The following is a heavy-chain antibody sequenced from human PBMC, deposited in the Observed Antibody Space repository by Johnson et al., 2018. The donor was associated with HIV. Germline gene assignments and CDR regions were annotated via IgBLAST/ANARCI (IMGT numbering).Heavy chain of an antibody. CDR2: ISGSGGST. CDR3: ARAVGGSYQDAFDS. D-gene: IGHD1-26*01. V-gene: IGHV3-23*04. CDR1: GFTFSSYA. J-gene: IGHJ3*02. Sequence: VQLVESGGGLVQPGGSLRLSCAASGFTFSSYAMSWVRQAPGKGLEWVSAISGSGGSTYYADSVAGRFTISRDNATNSLYLQMNSLRAEDTALYYCARAVGGSYQDAFDSWGQGTMVTVSS.